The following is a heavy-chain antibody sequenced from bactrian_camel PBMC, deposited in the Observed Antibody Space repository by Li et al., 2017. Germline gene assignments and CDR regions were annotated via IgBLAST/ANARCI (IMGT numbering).Heavy chain of an antibody. CDR2: LASDGTT. CDR1: GHTGRSYC. J-gene: IGHJ4*01. V-gene: IGHV3S53*01. Sequence: VQLVESGGGSVQAGGSLRLSCVSSTGHTGRSYCMAWFRQAPGKTREGLAALASDGTTAYADSVKGRFTISRDNARNTVYLEVNSLKPEDTGVYYCAAGRAGCPIPPATTYDYYAQGTQVTVS. CDR3: AAGRAGCPIPPATTYDY. D-gene: IGHD3*01.